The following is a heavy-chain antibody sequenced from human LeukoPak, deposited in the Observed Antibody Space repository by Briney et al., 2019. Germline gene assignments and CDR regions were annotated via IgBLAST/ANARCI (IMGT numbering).Heavy chain of an antibody. V-gene: IGHV3-7*01. CDR2: IKEDGSDK. CDR1: GFTLRNYW. Sequence: GSLRLSCTASGFTLRNYWMSWVRQAPGKGLECVAYIKEDGSDKNYVDSVKGRFTISRDNAKSSLYLQMNSLRVEDTAVYYCVRGTRSNSFWGQGTQVTVSS. CDR3: VRGTRSNSF. J-gene: IGHJ4*02. D-gene: IGHD6-6*01.